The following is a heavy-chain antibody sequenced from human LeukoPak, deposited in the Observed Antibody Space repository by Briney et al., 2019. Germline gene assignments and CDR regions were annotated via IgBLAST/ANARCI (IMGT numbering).Heavy chain of an antibody. CDR1: GFTLSSYS. CDR3: AREGYYGSGLYYYYYMDV. D-gene: IGHD3-10*01. V-gene: IGHV3-48*01. Sequence: GGSLRLSCAASGFTLSSYSMNWVRQAPGKGLEWVSYITSSSSTMYYADSVKGRFTISKDNAKNSLYLQMNSLRAEDTAVYYCAREGYYGSGLYYYYYMDVWGKGTTVTVSS. J-gene: IGHJ6*03. CDR2: ITSSSSTM.